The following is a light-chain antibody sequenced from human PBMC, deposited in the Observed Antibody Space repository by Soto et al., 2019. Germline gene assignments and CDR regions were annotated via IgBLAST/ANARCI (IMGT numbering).Light chain of an antibody. CDR2: GAS. CDR1: QSVSSN. CDR3: QQYGSLPWA. J-gene: IGKJ1*01. V-gene: IGKV3-20*01. Sequence: IVLTQSQATLSLSPGERATLSCRASQSVSSNLAWYQQKPGQAPRLLIYGASTRATGIPARFSGSGSGTDFTLTISRLEPEDFAVYYCQQYGSLPWAFGQGTKVDI.